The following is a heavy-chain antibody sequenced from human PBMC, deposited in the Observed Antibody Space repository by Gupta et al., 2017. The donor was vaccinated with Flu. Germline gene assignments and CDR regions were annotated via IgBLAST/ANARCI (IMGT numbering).Heavy chain of an antibody. J-gene: IGHJ4*02. CDR3: XRHVSGSDYYDSSGPTDY. CDR1: GGSVSSSSSH. Sequence: QLQLQESGPGLVKPSETLSLTCTVSGGSVSSSSSHWGWVRQPPGKGLEWIGSIYHRGSIYYNPSLNSRVTISVDTSKNCFSLRLTSVTAXDXALYYWXRHVSGSDYYDSSGPTDYWGQGILVTVSS. CDR2: IYHRGSI. V-gene: IGHV4-39*01. D-gene: IGHD3-22*01.